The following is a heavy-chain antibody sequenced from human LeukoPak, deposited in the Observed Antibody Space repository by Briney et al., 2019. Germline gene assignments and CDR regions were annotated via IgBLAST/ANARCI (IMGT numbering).Heavy chain of an antibody. CDR1: GFTFSNYA. CDR2: ISGTGDTT. CDR3: TKGGWGTVLDY. Sequence: GGSLRLSCAASGFTFSNYAMSWVRQAPGEGLEWVSTISGTGDTTYYADSLKGRLTISRDNSKNTLYLQMSSLRADDTAVYYCTKGGWGTVLDYWGQGTLVTVSS. D-gene: IGHD3-10*01. J-gene: IGHJ4*02. V-gene: IGHV3-23*01.